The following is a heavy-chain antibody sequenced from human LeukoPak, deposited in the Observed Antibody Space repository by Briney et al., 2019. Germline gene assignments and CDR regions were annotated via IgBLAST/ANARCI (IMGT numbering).Heavy chain of an antibody. CDR1: GFSLSSHW. D-gene: IGHD1-26*01. CDR2: VNRDGSET. Sequence: SGGSLRLSCAASGFSLSSHWMTWVRQVPGRGPEWVANVNRDGSETYYLDSVKGRFTISRDNSKNTLYLQMNSLRAEDTAVYYCARDNGGVGATEPGEGDYWGQGTLVTVSS. J-gene: IGHJ4*02. CDR3: ARDNGGVGATEPGEGDY. V-gene: IGHV3-7*03.